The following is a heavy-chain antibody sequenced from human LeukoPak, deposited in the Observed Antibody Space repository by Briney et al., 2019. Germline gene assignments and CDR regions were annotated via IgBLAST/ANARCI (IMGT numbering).Heavy chain of an antibody. CDR2: ISSSSSTI. V-gene: IGHV3-48*01. CDR1: GFTFSSYW. Sequence: GGSLRLSCAASGFTFSSYWMSWVRQAPGKGLEWVSYISSSSSTIYYADSVKGRFTISRDNAKNSLYLQMNSLRAEDTAVYYCARGDLYYDFWSGYLDDAFDIWGQGTMVTVSS. J-gene: IGHJ3*02. CDR3: ARGDLYYDFWSGYLDDAFDI. D-gene: IGHD3-3*01.